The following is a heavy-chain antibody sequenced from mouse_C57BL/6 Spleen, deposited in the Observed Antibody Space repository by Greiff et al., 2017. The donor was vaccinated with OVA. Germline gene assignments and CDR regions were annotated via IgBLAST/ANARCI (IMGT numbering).Heavy chain of an antibody. Sequence: QVQLQQSGPGLVQPSQSLSITCTVSGFSLTSYGVHWVRQSPGKGLEWLGVIWRGGSTDYNAAFMSRLSITKDNSKSQVFFKMNSLQADDTAIYYCAKEPGTRGYYFDYWGQGTTLTVSS. CDR3: AKEPGTRGYYFDY. J-gene: IGHJ2*01. CDR2: IWRGGST. CDR1: GFSLTSYG. V-gene: IGHV2-5*01. D-gene: IGHD4-1*01.